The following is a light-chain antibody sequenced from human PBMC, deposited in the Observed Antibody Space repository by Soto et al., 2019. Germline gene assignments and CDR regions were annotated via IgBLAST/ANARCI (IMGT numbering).Light chain of an antibody. CDR3: QQCGSSPS. CDR1: QSVSSSY. V-gene: IGKV3-20*01. J-gene: IGKJ1*01. Sequence: EIVLTQSPGTLPLSPGERATLSCTASQSVSSSYLAWYQQKPGQAPRLLIYDTSSRATGIPDRFICSGSGTDFNLAISTLEPEGFAVYYCQQCGSSPSFGQGTKVELK. CDR2: DTS.